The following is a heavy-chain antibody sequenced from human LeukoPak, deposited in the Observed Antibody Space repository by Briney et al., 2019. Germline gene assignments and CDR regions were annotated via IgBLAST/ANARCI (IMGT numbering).Heavy chain of an antibody. Sequence: VKVSCKASGYTFTGYYMHWVRQAPGQGLEWMGWINPNSGGTNYAQKFQGRVTMTRDTSISTAYMELSRLRSDDTAVYYCARLTWFRELSGIWGQGTLVTVSS. D-gene: IGHD3-10*01. CDR3: ARLTWFRELSGI. J-gene: IGHJ4*02. CDR1: GYTFTGYY. V-gene: IGHV1-2*02. CDR2: INPNSGGT.